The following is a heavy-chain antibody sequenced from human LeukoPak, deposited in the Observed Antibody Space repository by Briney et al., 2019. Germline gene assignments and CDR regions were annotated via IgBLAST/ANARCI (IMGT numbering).Heavy chain of an antibody. D-gene: IGHD2-15*01. J-gene: IGHJ1*01. CDR2: ISYDGSNK. Sequence: GGSLRLSCAASGFTFSSYAMHWVRQAPGKGLEWVAVISYDGSNKYYADSVKGRFTISRDNSKNTLYLQMNSLRAEDTAVYYCASGYCSGRSCPAEYFQHWGQGTLVTVSS. CDR3: ASGYCSGRSCPAEYFQH. CDR1: GFTFSSYA. V-gene: IGHV3-30*04.